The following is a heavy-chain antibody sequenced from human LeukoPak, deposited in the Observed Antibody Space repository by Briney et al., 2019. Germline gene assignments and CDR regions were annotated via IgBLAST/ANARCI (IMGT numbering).Heavy chain of an antibody. J-gene: IGHJ3*01. D-gene: IGHD6-13*01. CDR2: IYPSDSHN. Sequence: GESLKISCKGSGYRFSDYWIGWVRQMPGKVLEWMGVIYPSDSHNKYSPSFQGQVTISVDKSISTAHLQWSSLKASDTAIYYCARHGTPAAAGSVFDVWGQGTVVTVSS. CDR3: ARHGTPAAAGSVFDV. CDR1: GYRFSDYW. V-gene: IGHV5-51*01.